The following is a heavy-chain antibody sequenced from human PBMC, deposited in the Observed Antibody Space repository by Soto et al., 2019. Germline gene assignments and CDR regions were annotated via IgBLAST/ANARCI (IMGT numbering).Heavy chain of an antibody. D-gene: IGHD3-22*01. CDR2: ISGSGGST. Sequence: GGSLRLSCAASGFTFSSYAMSWVRQAPGKGLEWVSAISGSGGSTYYADSVKGRFTISRDNSKNTLYLQMNSLRAEDTAVYYCAKEPRRYYDSSGYHDAFDIWGQGTMVTVSS. CDR3: AKEPRRYYDSSGYHDAFDI. V-gene: IGHV3-23*01. CDR1: GFTFSSYA. J-gene: IGHJ3*02.